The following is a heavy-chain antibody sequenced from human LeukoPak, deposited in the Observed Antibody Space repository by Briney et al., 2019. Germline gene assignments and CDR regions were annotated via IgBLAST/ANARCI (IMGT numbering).Heavy chain of an antibody. CDR2: ISGSGGST. CDR3: AKAPYYDSSGEGFNP. CDR1: GFTVSSNY. Sequence: GGSLRLACAASGFTVSSNYMSWVRQAPGKGLEWVSAISGSGGSTYYADSVRGRFTISRDNSKNTLYLQMNSLRAEDTAVYYCAKAPYYDSSGEGFNPWGQGTLVTVSS. V-gene: IGHV3-23*01. J-gene: IGHJ5*02. D-gene: IGHD3-22*01.